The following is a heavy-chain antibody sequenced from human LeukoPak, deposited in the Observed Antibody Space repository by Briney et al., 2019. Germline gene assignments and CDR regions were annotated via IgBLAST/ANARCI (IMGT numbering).Heavy chain of an antibody. Sequence: PGGPLRLSCAASGFTFSSYGMHWVRQAPGKGLEWVAVISYDGSNKYYADSVKGRFTISRDNSKNTLYLQMNSLRAEDTAVYYCAKDEGSSWYSNYYYYMDVWGKGTTVTVSS. CDR1: GFTFSSYG. J-gene: IGHJ6*03. V-gene: IGHV3-30*18. CDR2: ISYDGSNK. CDR3: AKDEGSSWYSNYYYYMDV. D-gene: IGHD6-13*01.